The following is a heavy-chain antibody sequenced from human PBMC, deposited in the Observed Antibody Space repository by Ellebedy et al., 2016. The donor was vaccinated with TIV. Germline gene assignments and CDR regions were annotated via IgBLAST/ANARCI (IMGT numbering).Heavy chain of an antibody. Sequence: GESLKIPCEASGLPFATYWMHWVRPAPGKGLVWVSHINNDGSDINYADSVKGRFTISKDNANNTLYLQMNGLRAEDSAMYYCASTNSRSSAYYPPDFWGQGTLVTVSS. D-gene: IGHD4/OR15-4a*01. CDR2: INNDGSDI. V-gene: IGHV3-74*01. CDR1: GLPFATYW. CDR3: ASTNSRSSAYYPPDF. J-gene: IGHJ4*02.